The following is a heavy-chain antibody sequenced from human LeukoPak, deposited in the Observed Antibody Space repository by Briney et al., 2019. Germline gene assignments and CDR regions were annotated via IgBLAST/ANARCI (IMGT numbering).Heavy chain of an antibody. CDR1: GFTFSSYA. V-gene: IGHV3-30-3*01. J-gene: IGHJ4*02. D-gene: IGHD3-3*01. CDR2: ISYDGSNK. CDR3: ARGVVRFLEWLLPHDY. Sequence: GGSLRLSCAASGFTFSSYAMHWVRQAPGKGLEWVAVISYDGSNKYYADSVKGRFTISRDNSKNTLYLQMNSLRAEDTAVYYCARGVVRFLEWLLPHDYWGQGTLVTVSS.